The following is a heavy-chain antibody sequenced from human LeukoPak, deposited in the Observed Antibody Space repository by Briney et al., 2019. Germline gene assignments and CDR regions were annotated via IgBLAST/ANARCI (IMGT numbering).Heavy chain of an antibody. CDR2: VSSSSSYI. J-gene: IGHJ4*02. CDR3: ARDAVIASSGTGNYFDY. D-gene: IGHD6-13*01. Sequence: GGSLRLSCAASGFTFSSYSMNWVRQAPGKGLEWVSSVSSSSSYIYYADSVKGRFTISRDNAKNSLYLQMNSLRAEDTAVYYCARDAVIASSGTGNYFDYWGQGTLVTVSS. CDR1: GFTFSSYS. V-gene: IGHV3-21*01.